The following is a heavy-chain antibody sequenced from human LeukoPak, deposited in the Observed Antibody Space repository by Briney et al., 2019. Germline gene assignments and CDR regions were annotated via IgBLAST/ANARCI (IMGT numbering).Heavy chain of an antibody. Sequence: PGRSLRLSCAASGFTFSDYFFSWVRQAPGKGPEWVSYISSRGDIIHYADAVKGRFTISRDNAENSLYLQMNSLRVEDTAVYYCARDYKYAFDNWGQGTLVTVSS. J-gene: IGHJ4*02. D-gene: IGHD5-24*01. CDR2: ISSRGDII. V-gene: IGHV3-11*04. CDR3: ARDYKYAFDN. CDR1: GFTFSDYF.